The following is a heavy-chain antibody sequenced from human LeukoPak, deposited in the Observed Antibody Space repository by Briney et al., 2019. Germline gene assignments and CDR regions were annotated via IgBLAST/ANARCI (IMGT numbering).Heavy chain of an antibody. V-gene: IGHV3-21*01. Sequence: GGSLRLSCAASGFSFSDYSLNWVRQAPEKGLEWVSSISKGSGYIYYTDSVKGRFTISRDNAKNSLFLQMNSLRAEDTAVYYCVRDLGRNSIFAYWGQGTLVTVSS. CDR3: VRDLGRNSIFAY. J-gene: IGHJ4*02. D-gene: IGHD7-27*01. CDR1: GFSFSDYS. CDR2: ISKGSGYI.